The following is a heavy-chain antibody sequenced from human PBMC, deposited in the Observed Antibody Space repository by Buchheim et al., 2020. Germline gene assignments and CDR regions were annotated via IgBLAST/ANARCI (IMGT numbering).Heavy chain of an antibody. Sequence: EVQLLESGGGLVQPGGSLRLSCAASGFTFSSYAMSWVRQAPGKGLEWVSAISGSGGSTYYADSVKGRFTISRDNSKNTLYRQMNSLRAEDTAVYYCATAFLEWLLSGSYYYYGMDVWGQGTT. CDR3: ATAFLEWLLSGSYYYYGMDV. CDR2: ISGSGGST. CDR1: GFTFSSYA. D-gene: IGHD3-3*01. J-gene: IGHJ6*02. V-gene: IGHV3-23*01.